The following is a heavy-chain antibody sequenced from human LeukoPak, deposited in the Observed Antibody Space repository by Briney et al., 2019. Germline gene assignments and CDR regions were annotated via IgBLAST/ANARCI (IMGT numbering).Heavy chain of an antibody. Sequence: PGGSLGLSCAASGFTVSSNYMSWVRQAPGKGLEWVSVIYSGGSTYYADSVKGRFTISRDNSKNTLYLQMNSLRAEDTAVYYCARALYSSGYFDYWGQGTLVTVSS. CDR3: ARALYSSGYFDY. CDR2: IYSGGST. V-gene: IGHV3-53*01. J-gene: IGHJ4*02. CDR1: GFTVSSNY. D-gene: IGHD5-18*01.